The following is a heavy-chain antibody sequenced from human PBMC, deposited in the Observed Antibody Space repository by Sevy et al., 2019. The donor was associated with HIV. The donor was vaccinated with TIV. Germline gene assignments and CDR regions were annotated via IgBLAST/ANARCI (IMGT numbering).Heavy chain of an antibody. J-gene: IGHJ4*02. Sequence: SETLSLTCAVSGGSISSGGYSWSWIRQPPGKGLEWIGYIYHSGSTYYNPSLKSRVTISVDRSKNQFSLKLSSVTAADTAVYYCARVFPRGYVDYWGQGTLVTVSS. CDR3: ARVFPRGYVDY. CDR2: IYHSGST. V-gene: IGHV4-30-2*01. CDR1: GGSISSGGYS. D-gene: IGHD2-21*01.